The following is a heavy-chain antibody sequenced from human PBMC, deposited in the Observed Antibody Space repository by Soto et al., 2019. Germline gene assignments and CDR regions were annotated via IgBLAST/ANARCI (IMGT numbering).Heavy chain of an antibody. CDR3: VRETNDWYGIDY. CDR2: INIGGSAA. CDR1: GFTFSNYW. V-gene: IGHV3-74*02. J-gene: IGHJ4*02. Sequence: EVQLVESGGGLVQPGGSLRLSCAASGFTFSNYWMHWVRLPPGKGLLWVSRINIGGSAANYAGSVEGRFTVSRDDAKNTLYQQMNSLRDDDSAVYYCVRETNDWYGIDYWGQGAPVTVSS. D-gene: IGHD3-9*01.